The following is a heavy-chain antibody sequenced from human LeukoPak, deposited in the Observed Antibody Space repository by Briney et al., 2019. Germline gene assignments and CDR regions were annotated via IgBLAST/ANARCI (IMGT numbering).Heavy chain of an antibody. CDR2: IKPDSGDA. Sequence: GASVKASCKASGYSFTAYWLHWVRQAPGQGLEWTGWIKPDSGDANSAQQFQGRVSMTRDTSSSTAFLELSSLRSDDTAVYFCARDYPHQRFDYWGQGTLVTVSS. V-gene: IGHV1-2*02. J-gene: IGHJ4*02. D-gene: IGHD3-16*02. CDR1: GYSFTAYW. CDR3: ARDYPHQRFDY.